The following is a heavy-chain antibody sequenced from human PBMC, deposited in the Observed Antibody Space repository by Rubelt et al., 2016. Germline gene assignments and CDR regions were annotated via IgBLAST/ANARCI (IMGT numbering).Heavy chain of an antibody. CDR2: IYHSGST. V-gene: IGHV4-4*02. CDR3: AREGDTAMVPYYFDY. CDR1: GGSISSSNW. J-gene: IGHJ4*02. D-gene: IGHD5-18*01. Sequence: LSLTCAVSGGSISSSNWWSWVRQPPGKGLEWIGEIYHSGSTNYNPSLKSRVTISVDKSKHQFSLKLSSVTAADTAVYYCAREGDTAMVPYYFDYWGQGTLVTVSS.